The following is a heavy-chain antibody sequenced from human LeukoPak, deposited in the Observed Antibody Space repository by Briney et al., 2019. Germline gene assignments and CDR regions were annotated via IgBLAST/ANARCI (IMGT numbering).Heavy chain of an antibody. Sequence: GGTLRLSCAASGFTFSSHGINWVRQAPGKGLEWVSGISPSGDITYYTDSVQGRFTISRDNSKNMMYVQMNSLRAEDTAVYYCARVRKIGGSYPFGYWGQGTLVTVSS. CDR1: GFTFSSHG. CDR2: ISPSGDIT. CDR3: ARVRKIGGSYPFGY. J-gene: IGHJ4*02. V-gene: IGHV3-23*01. D-gene: IGHD1-26*01.